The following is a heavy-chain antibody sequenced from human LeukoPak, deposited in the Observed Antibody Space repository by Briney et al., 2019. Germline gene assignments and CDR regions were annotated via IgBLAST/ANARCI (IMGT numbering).Heavy chain of an antibody. CDR2: IYYSGST. CDR1: GFTFSTYC. D-gene: IGHD4-23*01. Sequence: LRLSCAASGFTFSTYCMHWIRQPPGKGLEWIGYIYYSGSTYYNPSLKSRVTISVDTSKNQFSLKLSSVTAADTAVYYCAREDPGGYYYGMDVWGQGTTVTVSS. CDR3: AREDPGGYYYGMDV. V-gene: IGHV4-30-4*08. J-gene: IGHJ6*02.